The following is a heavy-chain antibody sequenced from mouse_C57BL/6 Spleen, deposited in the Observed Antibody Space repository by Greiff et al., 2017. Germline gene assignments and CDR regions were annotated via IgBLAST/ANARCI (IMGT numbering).Heavy chain of an antibody. J-gene: IGHJ4*01. CDR1: GYTFTDYY. V-gene: IGHV1-75*01. CDR2: IFPGSGST. Sequence: QVQLQQSGPELVKPGASVKISCKASGYTFTDYYITWVKQRPGQGLEWIGWIFPGSGSTYYNEKFKGKATLTVDTSSSTAYMLLSSLTSEDSAVYFWARLCTRVEDPYAMDYWGQGTLVTVSS. CDR3: ARLCTRVEDPYAMDY. D-gene: IGHD2-14*01.